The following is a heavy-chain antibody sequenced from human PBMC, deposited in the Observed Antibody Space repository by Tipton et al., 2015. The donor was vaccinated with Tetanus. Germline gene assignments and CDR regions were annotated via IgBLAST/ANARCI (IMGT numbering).Heavy chain of an antibody. J-gene: IGHJ4*02. CDR3: ARPTLRLVIDS. D-gene: IGHD6-6*01. V-gene: IGHV4-39*01. Sequence: TLSLTCTVSGGSITSSDYFWGWIRQPPGKGLEWIANVHYTGDTYHSPSLQSRVTISVDTSKNQFSLRLSSVTAADTAVYYCARPTLRLVIDSWGQGTLVTVSS. CDR1: GGSITSSDYF. CDR2: VHYTGDT.